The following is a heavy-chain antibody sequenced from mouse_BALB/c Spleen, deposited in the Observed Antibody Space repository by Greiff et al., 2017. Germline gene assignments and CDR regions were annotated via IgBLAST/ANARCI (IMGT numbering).Heavy chain of an antibody. V-gene: IGHV3-8*02. Sequence: ESGPSLVKPSQTLSLTCSVTGDSITSGYWNWIRKFPGNKLEYMGYISYSGSTYYNPSLKSRISITRDTSKNQYYLQLNSVTTEDTATYYCARKDYRYDENYAMDYWGQGTSVTVSS. CDR2: ISYSGST. J-gene: IGHJ4*01. CDR1: GDSITSGY. D-gene: IGHD2-14*01. CDR3: ARKDYRYDENYAMDY.